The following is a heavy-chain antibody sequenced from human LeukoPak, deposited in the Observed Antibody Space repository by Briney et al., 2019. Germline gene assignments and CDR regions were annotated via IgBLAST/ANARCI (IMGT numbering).Heavy chain of an antibody. J-gene: IGHJ6*02. CDR2: INPNSGGT. D-gene: IGHD3-10*01. CDR3: ARTPVIVIRGVIEDGMDV. Sequence: ASVKVSCKASGYTFTGYYMHWVRQAPGQGLEWMGWINPNSGGTNYAQKFQGRLTLTRDTSVTTAYMDLRGLGSDDTAVYYCARTPVIVIRGVIEDGMDVWGQGTTVTVSS. CDR1: GYTFTGYY. V-gene: IGHV1-2*02.